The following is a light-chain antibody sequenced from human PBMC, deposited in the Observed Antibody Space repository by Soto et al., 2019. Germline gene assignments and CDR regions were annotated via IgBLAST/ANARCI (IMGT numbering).Light chain of an antibody. Sequence: EIVLTQSPGTLSLSPGERATLSCRSSQSVSSSYLAWYQQKPGQAPRLLIYGASSRATGIPDRFSGSGSGTDFTLTISSLEPEDFAVYYCQQGSDWLWTFGQGTKVDIK. CDR1: QSVSSSY. V-gene: IGKV3D-20*02. CDR3: QQGSDWLWT. J-gene: IGKJ1*01. CDR2: GAS.